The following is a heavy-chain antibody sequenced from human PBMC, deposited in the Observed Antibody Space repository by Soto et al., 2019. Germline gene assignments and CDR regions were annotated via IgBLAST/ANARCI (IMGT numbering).Heavy chain of an antibody. CDR2: IYYSGST. CDR1: GGSVSSGSYY. D-gene: IGHD2-15*01. Sequence: SETLFLTCTVSGGSVSSGSYYWSWIRQPPGKGLEWIGYIYYSGSTNYNPSLKSRVTISVDTSKNQFSLKLSSVTAADTAVYYCARDSSDCSGGSCYSRDWFDPWGQGTLVTVSS. V-gene: IGHV4-61*01. CDR3: ARDSSDCSGGSCYSRDWFDP. J-gene: IGHJ5*02.